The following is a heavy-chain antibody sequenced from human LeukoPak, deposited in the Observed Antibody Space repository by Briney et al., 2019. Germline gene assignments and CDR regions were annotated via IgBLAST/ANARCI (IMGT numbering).Heavy chain of an antibody. CDR3: AKDQTAMVTCGFDY. D-gene: IGHD5-18*01. CDR2: ISGSGGST. CDR1: GFTFSSYA. J-gene: IGHJ4*02. V-gene: IGHV3-23*01. Sequence: PGGSLRLSCAASGFTFSSYAMSWVRQAPGKGLEWVSAISGSGGSTYYADSVKGRFTISRDNSKNTLYLQMNSLRAEDTAVYHCAKDQTAMVTCGFDYWGQGTLVTVSS.